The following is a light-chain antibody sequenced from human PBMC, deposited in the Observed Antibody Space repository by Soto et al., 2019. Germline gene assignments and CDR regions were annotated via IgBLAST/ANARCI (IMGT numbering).Light chain of an antibody. V-gene: IGKV3-11*01. CDR2: EAS. CDR1: QTVSSS. CDR3: QQLSRYPLT. J-gene: IGKJ4*01. Sequence: EIVLTQSPATLSLSPGERATLSCRASQTVSSSLAWYQQKPGQAPRLLIYEASNRATGIPARFSGSGSGADFTLTISSLEPEDFATYYCQQLSRYPLTFGGGTKVDIK.